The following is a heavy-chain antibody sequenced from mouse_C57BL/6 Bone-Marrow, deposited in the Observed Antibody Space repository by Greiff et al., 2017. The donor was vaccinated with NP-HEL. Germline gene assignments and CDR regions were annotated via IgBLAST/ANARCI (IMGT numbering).Heavy chain of an antibody. CDR1: GYTFTDYY. J-gene: IGHJ4*01. CDR3: ARRRGRYYGSSYGAMDY. CDR2: INPYNGGT. D-gene: IGHD1-1*01. Sequence: EVQLQQSGPVLVKPGASVKMSCKASGYTFTDYYMNWVKQSHGKSLEWIGVINPYNGGTSYNQKFKGKATLTVDKSSSTAYMELNSLTSEDSAVYYCARRRGRYYGSSYGAMDYWGQGTSVTVSS. V-gene: IGHV1-19*01.